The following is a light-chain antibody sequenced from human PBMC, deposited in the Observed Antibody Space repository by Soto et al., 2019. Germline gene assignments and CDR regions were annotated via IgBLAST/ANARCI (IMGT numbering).Light chain of an antibody. Sequence: QSALTQPASVSGSPGQSITISCTGTSSDVGGYNYVSWHQQHPGKAPKLLIYEVNNRPSGVSNRFSGSKSGNTASLTISGLQAEDEADYYCNSYTSSSTRVFGGGTKVTVL. CDR2: EVN. CDR3: NSYTSSSTRV. J-gene: IGLJ2*01. V-gene: IGLV2-14*01. CDR1: SSDVGGYNY.